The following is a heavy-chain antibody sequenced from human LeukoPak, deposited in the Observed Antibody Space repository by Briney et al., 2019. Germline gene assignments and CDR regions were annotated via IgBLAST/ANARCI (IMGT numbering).Heavy chain of an antibody. CDR1: GFTFSSYS. CDR3: AKTGYSSRWFEFSDY. CDR2: ISSSSSTI. Sequence: PGGSLRLSCAASGFTFSSYSMNWVRQAPGKGLEWVSYISSSSSTIYYADSVKGRFTISRDNAKNSLYLQMNSLRAEDTAVYYCAKTGYSSRWFEFSDYWGQGTLVTVSS. V-gene: IGHV3-48*04. J-gene: IGHJ4*02. D-gene: IGHD6-13*01.